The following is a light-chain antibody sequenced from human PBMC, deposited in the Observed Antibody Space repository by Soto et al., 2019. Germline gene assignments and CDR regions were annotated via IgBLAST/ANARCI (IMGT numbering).Light chain of an antibody. V-gene: IGKV3-11*01. CDR3: QQRSNWPPS. Sequence: PGERATLSCRASQFIPIHLAWYQQKPGQPPRLLIYDAFNRATGIPARFSGSGSGTDFTLTISSLEPEDFAVYYCQQRSNWPPSFGQGTRLE. CDR1: QFIPIH. J-gene: IGKJ5*01. CDR2: DAF.